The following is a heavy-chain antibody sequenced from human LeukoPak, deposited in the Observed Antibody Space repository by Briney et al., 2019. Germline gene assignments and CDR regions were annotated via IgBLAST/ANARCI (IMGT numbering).Heavy chain of an antibody. Sequence: PERSLRLSCAASGFTFSSYAMHWVRQAPGKGLEWVAVISYDGGNKYYADSVKGRFTIIRDNSKNTLYLQMSSVRSEDTAVYFCARVDSSGWLIYGMDVWGQGTTVTVSS. CDR1: GFTFSSYA. J-gene: IGHJ6*02. D-gene: IGHD6-19*01. CDR2: ISYDGGNK. CDR3: ARVDSSGWLIYGMDV. V-gene: IGHV3-30-3*01.